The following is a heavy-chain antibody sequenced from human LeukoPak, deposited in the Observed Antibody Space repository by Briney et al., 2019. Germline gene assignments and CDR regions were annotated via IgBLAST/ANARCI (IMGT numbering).Heavy chain of an antibody. CDR1: GFTVSSNY. CDR2: IYSGGST. V-gene: IGHV3-53*01. CDR3: GRKTGVTGEAFDC. D-gene: IGHD7-27*01. J-gene: IGHJ4*02. Sequence: PGGSLRLSCAASGFTVSSNYMSWVRQAPGKGLEWVSVIYSGGSTYYADSVRGRFTISRDNSKNTLYLQMNSLGAEDTAVYYCGRKTGVTGEAFDCWGQGTLVTVSS.